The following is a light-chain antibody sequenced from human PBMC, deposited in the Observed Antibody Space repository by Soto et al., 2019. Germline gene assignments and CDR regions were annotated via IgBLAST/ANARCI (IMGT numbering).Light chain of an antibody. CDR1: SSDVGGYNY. Sequence: QAAGAQPRWVSVSPGQAVTISCSGTSSDVGGYNYVSLYQQHPGKAAKLMIYDVSKRPSGVPDRFSGFKSGNTASMTISGLQAEDEADYYCCSYAGSYTYVFGTGTNVTVL. V-gene: IGLV2-11*01. CDR2: DVS. CDR3: CSYAGSYTYV. J-gene: IGLJ1*01.